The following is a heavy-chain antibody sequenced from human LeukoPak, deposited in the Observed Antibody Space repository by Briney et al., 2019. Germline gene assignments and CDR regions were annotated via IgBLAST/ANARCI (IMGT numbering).Heavy chain of an antibody. D-gene: IGHD1-26*01. V-gene: IGHV1-2*02. CDR3: ARDEYSGSPN. Sequence: ASVRVSCKASGFFFNAYQMHWLRQAPGQGLEWMGWINPNSGGTNYAQKFQGRVTMTRDTSISTAYMELSRLRSDDTAVYYCARDEYSGSPNWGQGTLVTVSS. CDR2: INPNSGGT. J-gene: IGHJ4*02. CDR1: GFFFNAYQ.